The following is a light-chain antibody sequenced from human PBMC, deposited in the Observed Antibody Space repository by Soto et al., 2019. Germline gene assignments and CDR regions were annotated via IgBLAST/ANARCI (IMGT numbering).Light chain of an antibody. CDR3: QQYGTSFT. Sequence: EIVLTQSPGTLSLSPGERATLSCRASQTLSSSYLAWYQQKPGQAPRLLIYYASSRATGIPDRFSASGSGTDFTLTISRLEPEDFAVYYCQQYGTSFTFGPGTKVDIK. J-gene: IGKJ3*01. V-gene: IGKV3-20*01. CDR1: QTLSSSY. CDR2: YAS.